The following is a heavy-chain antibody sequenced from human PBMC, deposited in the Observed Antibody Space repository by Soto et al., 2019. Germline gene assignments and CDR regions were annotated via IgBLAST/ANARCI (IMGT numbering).Heavy chain of an antibody. CDR2: IYYSGRT. Sequence: PSETLSLTFAVSGGSISSSRYYWGCIRQPPGKGLDWIGTIYYSGRTNYNPSPESPVTLSVDTSKNPFSLKLSSVAAADPAVFSCGRLKQQLVCLSLDSWGHGP. CDR1: GGSISSSRYY. D-gene: IGHD6-13*01. CDR3: GRLKQQLVCLSLDS. J-gene: IGHJ5*01. V-gene: IGHV4-39*01.